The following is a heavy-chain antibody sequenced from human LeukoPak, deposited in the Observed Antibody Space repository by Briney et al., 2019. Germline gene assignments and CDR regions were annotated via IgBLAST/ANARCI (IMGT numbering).Heavy chain of an antibody. CDR3: AKDGGVTHYYYYMDV. Sequence: GGSLRLSCAASGFTFSDNAMTWVRQTPGKGLEWVSTISGGGEATWYADSVKGRFTISRDNYKSTLYLQMNCLRAEDTAVYYCAKDGGVTHYYYYMDVWGKGTTVTVSS. V-gene: IGHV3-23*01. CDR2: ISGGGEAT. J-gene: IGHJ6*03. CDR1: GFTFSDNA. D-gene: IGHD3-16*01.